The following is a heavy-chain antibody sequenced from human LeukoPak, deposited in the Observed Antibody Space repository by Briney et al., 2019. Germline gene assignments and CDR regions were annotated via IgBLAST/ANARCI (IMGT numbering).Heavy chain of an antibody. V-gene: IGHV4-59*01. D-gene: IGHD2-2*01. CDR2: IYYSGST. CDR1: NGSINNYY. J-gene: IGHJ4*02. CDR3: ARGYCSSTSCYPAVIGY. Sequence: SETLSLTCTVSNGSINNYYWSWIRQPPGEGLEWIGYIYYSGSTNYNPSLKSRVTISVDTSKNQFSLKLSSVTAADTAVYYCARGYCSSTSCYPAVIGYWGQGTLVTVSS.